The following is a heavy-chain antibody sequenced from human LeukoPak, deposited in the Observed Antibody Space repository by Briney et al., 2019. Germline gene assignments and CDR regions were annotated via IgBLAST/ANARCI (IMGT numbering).Heavy chain of an antibody. V-gene: IGHV3-33*06. J-gene: IGHJ4*02. D-gene: IGHD6-13*01. CDR2: IWYDGSNK. CDR3: AKDIGSSWLVSNYFDY. Sequence: GGSLRLSYAASGFTFSSYGMHWVRQAPGKGLEWVAVIWYDGSNKYYADSVKGRFTISRDNSKNTLYLQMNSLRAEDTAVYYCAKDIGSSWLVSNYFDYWGQGTLVTVSS. CDR1: GFTFSSYG.